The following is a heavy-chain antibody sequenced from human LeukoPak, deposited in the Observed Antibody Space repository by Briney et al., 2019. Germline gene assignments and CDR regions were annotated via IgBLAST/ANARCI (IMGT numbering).Heavy chain of an antibody. J-gene: IGHJ4*02. Sequence: GGSLRLSCAASGFTFSDHYMDWVRQAPGKGLEWVGRIKNKRNTYITEYAASVKGRFTISRDDSKNSLYLQMNSLKTEDTAVYYCASGSSGWFYWGRGTLVTVSS. CDR1: GFTFSDHY. V-gene: IGHV3-72*01. D-gene: IGHD6-19*01. CDR2: IKNKRNTYIT. CDR3: ASGSSGWFY.